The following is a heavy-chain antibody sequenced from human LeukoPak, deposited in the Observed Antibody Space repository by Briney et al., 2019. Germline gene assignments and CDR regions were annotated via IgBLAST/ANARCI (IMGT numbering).Heavy chain of an antibody. Sequence: GAPVKVSCKASGYTFTDYYLHWVRQAPGQGLEWMGWINPNSGGTNYAQTFQGRVTMTRDTSITTAYLELSRLRSDDTAVYYCATIGYNHYFDYWGPGTLVTVSS. CDR2: INPNSGGT. CDR3: ATIGYNHYFDY. V-gene: IGHV1-2*02. D-gene: IGHD5-24*01. J-gene: IGHJ4*02. CDR1: GYTFTDYY.